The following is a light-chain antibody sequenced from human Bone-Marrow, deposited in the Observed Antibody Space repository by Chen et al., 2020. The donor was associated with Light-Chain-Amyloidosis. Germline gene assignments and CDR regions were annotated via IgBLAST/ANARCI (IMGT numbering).Light chain of an antibody. CDR3: MQGTHWPLT. CDR2: KVS. J-gene: IGKJ4*01. Sequence: DVVMTQSPLSLPVIPGQAASISCRSSQSLVHSDGNTYLNWFQQRTGQSPRRLIYKVSNRDSGVPDRFSGSGSGTDFTLKITRVEPEDVGVYYCMQGTHWPLTFGGGTTVEIK. CDR1: QSLVHSDGNTY. V-gene: IGKV2-30*02.